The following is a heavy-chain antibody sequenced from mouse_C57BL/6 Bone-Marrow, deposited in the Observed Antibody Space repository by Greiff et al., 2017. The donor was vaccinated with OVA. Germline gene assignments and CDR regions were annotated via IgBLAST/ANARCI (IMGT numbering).Heavy chain of an antibody. CDR3: ASDYYGRSYWYCDV. CDR2: IDPEDGET. V-gene: IGHV14-2*01. Sequence: VQLQQSGAELVKPGASVKLSCTASGFNIKDYYMHWVKQRTEQGLEWLGRIDPEDGETQYAPKFQGKATITADTSSNTAYLQLSSLTAEDTAVYYCASDYYGRSYWYCDVWGTGTTVTVSS. CDR1: GFNIKDYY. D-gene: IGHD1-1*01. J-gene: IGHJ1*03.